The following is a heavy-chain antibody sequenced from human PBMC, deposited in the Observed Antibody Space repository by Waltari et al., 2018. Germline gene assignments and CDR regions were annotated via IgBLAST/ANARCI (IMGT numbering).Heavy chain of an antibody. CDR3: AREEAGDLAWYFDY. CDR1: GGSISSGSYY. Sequence: QVQLQESGPGLVKPSQTLSLTCTVSGGSISSGSYYWSWIRQPAGKGLEWIGYIYTSGSTNYNPSLKSRVTISVDTSKNQFSLKLSSVTAADTAVYYCAREEAGDLAWYFDYWGQGTLVTVSS. CDR2: IYTSGST. D-gene: IGHD7-27*01. V-gene: IGHV4-61*09. J-gene: IGHJ4*02.